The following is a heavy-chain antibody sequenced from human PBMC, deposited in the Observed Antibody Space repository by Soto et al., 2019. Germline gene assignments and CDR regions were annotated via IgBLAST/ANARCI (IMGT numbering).Heavy chain of an antibody. CDR2: ISYEGSNK. D-gene: IGHD3-16*01. J-gene: IGHJ6*02. CDR1: GFTFSDYG. Sequence: PGGSLRLSCAASGFTFSDYGMHWVRQAPGKGLEWVAVISYEGSNKYYADSVKGRFTISRDNSKNTLYLQMNSLRAEDTAVYYCAREFQYDQVGMDVWGQGTTVTVSS. V-gene: IGHV3-30*03. CDR3: AREFQYDQVGMDV.